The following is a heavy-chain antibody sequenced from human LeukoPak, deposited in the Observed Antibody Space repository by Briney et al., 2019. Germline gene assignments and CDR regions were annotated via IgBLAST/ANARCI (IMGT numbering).Heavy chain of an antibody. Sequence: GASVKVSCKASGYTFTSYYMHWVRQAPGQGLEWMGIINPSGGSTSYAQKFQGRVTMTRDMSTSTVYMELSSLRSEDTAVYYCARQWLIDYFDYWGQGTLVTVSS. V-gene: IGHV1-46*01. D-gene: IGHD6-19*01. CDR3: ARQWLIDYFDY. CDR1: GYTFTSYY. CDR2: INPSGGST. J-gene: IGHJ4*02.